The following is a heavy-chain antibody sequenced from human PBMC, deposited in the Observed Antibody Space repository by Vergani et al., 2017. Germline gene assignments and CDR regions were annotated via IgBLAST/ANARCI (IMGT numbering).Heavy chain of an antibody. Sequence: QVQLQESGPGLVKPSQTLSLTCTVSGGSISTSDDYWGWLRQRPGKGLEWIGYIFHSGRTYSNPSFQSRLSMSVDTSRNQFSLRLNSVTAADTAVYYCARLRDFWSGYYTGSDAFDIWGQGTMVTVSS. V-gene: IGHV4-30-4*08. CDR1: GGSISTSDDY. J-gene: IGHJ3*02. D-gene: IGHD3-3*01. CDR3: ARLRDFWSGYYTGSDAFDI. CDR2: IFHSGRT.